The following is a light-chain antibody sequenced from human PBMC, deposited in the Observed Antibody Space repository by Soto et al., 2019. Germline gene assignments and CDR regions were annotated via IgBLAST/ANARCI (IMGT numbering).Light chain of an antibody. J-gene: IGKJ4*01. CDR1: QSISSW. CDR2: KAS. V-gene: IGKV1-5*03. Sequence: DIQMTQSPSTLSASVGDRVTITCRASQSISSWLAWYQQKPGKAPNLLIYKASSLESGVPSRFSGSGSGTEFTLTISSLQPDDFATYYCQQYNSYPTFGGGTTLEIK. CDR3: QQYNSYPT.